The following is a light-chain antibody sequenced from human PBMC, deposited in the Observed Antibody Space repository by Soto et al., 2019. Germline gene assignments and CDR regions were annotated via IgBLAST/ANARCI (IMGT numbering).Light chain of an antibody. CDR2: GAS. Sequence: DIQMTQSPSSLSASVGDRVTITCRASQGISSWLAWYQQKPEKAPKSLIYGASSRATGIPDRFSGSGSETDFTLTISRLEPEDFAVYYCQQYGSSSWTFGQGTKVEIK. CDR1: QGISSW. J-gene: IGKJ1*01. CDR3: QQYGSSSWT. V-gene: IGKV1D-16*01.